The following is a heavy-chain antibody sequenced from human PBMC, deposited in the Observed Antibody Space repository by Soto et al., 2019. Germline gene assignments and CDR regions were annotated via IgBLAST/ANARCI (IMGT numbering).Heavy chain of an antibody. Sequence: EVQLVESGGGLVQRGGSLRLSCAASGLTFSSYSMNWVRQAPGKGLEWVSYISSSSSTIYYADSVKGRFTISRDNDXXSLFLQMNGLRAEDTAVYYCAVGEESRYYYYGMDVWGQGTTVTVSS. CDR3: AVGEESRYYYYGMDV. CDR2: ISSSSSTI. V-gene: IGHV3-48*01. CDR1: GLTFSSYS. J-gene: IGHJ6*02.